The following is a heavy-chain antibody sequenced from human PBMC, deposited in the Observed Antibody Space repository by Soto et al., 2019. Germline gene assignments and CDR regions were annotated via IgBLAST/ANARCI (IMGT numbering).Heavy chain of an antibody. V-gene: IGHV2-5*02. CDR2: IYWDDDK. CDR3: AHLGSQDPGDSSGCYGRYFQH. D-gene: IGHD3-22*01. Sequence: QITLKESGPTLVKPTQPLTLTCTFSGFSLSTSGVGVGWIRQPPGKALEWLALIYWDDDKRYSPSLKSRLTITKDPSKNQVVRTKTSMDPEDTATYYCAHLGSQDPGDSSGCYGRYFQHWGQGTLVTVSS. CDR1: GFSLSTSGVG. J-gene: IGHJ1*01.